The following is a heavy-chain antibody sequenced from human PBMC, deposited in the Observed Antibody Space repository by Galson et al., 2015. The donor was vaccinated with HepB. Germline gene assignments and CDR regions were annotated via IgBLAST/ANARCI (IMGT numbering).Heavy chain of an antibody. CDR2: ISSNGGST. J-gene: IGHJ4*02. CDR1: GFTFSSYA. V-gene: IGHV3-64D*06. D-gene: IGHD6-6*01. Sequence: SLRLSCAASGFTFSSYAMHWVRQAPGKGLEYVSAISSNGGSTYYADSVKGRFTISRDNSKNTLYLQMSSLRAEDTAVYYCVKDQGIAARSGRYFDYWGQGTLVTVSS. CDR3: VKDQGIAARSGRYFDY.